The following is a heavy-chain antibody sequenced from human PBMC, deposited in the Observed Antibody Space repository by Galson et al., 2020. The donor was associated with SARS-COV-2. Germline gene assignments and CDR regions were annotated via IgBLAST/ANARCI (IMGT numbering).Heavy chain of an antibody. J-gene: IGHJ4*02. CDR3: TRFSYISGYYPDY. Sequence: GESLKISCAASGFIFSDHHVDWVRQAPGKGLEWLGRSRNKANSYTSLYAASVRGRFTFSRDDSENSVSLQMNSLKIEDTAVYYCTRFSYISGYYPDYWGQGTLVTVSS. CDR1: GFIFSDHH. D-gene: IGHD6-19*01. CDR2: SRNKANSYTS. V-gene: IGHV3-72*01.